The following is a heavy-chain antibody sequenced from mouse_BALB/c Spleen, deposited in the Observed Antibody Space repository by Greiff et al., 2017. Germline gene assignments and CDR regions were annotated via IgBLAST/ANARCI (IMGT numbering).Heavy chain of an antibody. CDR2: INPSTGYT. D-gene: IGHD2-13*01. J-gene: IGHJ4*01. V-gene: IGHV1S26*01. CDR3: ARCASNGDYYAMDY. Sequence: VQLQQSGAELVKPGASVKMSCKASGYTFTSYSMHWVKQRPGQGLEWIGYINPSTGYTDYNQTFKDKATLTAAKSSSTAYMQLNSLTSEDYAVYTCARCASNGDYYAMDYWGQGTSVTVSS. CDR1: GYTFTSYS.